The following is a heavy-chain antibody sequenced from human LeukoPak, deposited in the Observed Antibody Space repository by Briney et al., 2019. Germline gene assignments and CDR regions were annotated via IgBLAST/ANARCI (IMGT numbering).Heavy chain of an antibody. CDR2: ISVRGGHT. CDR3: AKDRECSGTSCSRYFDF. Sequence: PGGSLRLSCAASGFTFSNYAMSWVRQAPGKGLEWVSGISVRGGHTYYADPVKGRFAISRDNSGNTMFLQMNSLGAEDTAVYYCAKDRECSGTSCSRYFDFWGQGTLVAVSS. J-gene: IGHJ4*02. CDR1: GFTFSNYA. V-gene: IGHV3-23*01. D-gene: IGHD2-2*01.